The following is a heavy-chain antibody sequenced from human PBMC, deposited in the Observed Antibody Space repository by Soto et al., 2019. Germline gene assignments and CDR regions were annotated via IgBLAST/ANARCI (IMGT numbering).Heavy chain of an antibody. J-gene: IGHJ4*02. Sequence: GGSLRLSCAASGFTFSDHHMDWVRQAPGKGLEWVGRARNKAHSYTTAYAASVKGRFTISRDDSKNSLSLQMNSLKTDDTAVYFCTILMGTSFELWGQAKMVTVSS. CDR2: ARNKAHSYTT. CDR3: TILMGTSFEL. V-gene: IGHV3-72*01. D-gene: IGHD2-8*01. CDR1: GFTFSDHH.